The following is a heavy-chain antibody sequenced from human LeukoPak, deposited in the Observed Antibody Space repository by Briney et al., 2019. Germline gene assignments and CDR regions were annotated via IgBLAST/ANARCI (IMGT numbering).Heavy chain of an antibody. D-gene: IGHD5-12*01. CDR1: GLTFSRYA. V-gene: IGHV3-64D*09. J-gene: IGHJ4*02. CDR3: VKDLRLGVATTYTNYFDY. CDR2: ICRNGGIT. Sequence: PGGSLRLSCSPSGLTFSRYAMHWVRQAPGEGGEYVSAICRNGGITYYANSVKGRFTISRDSSKNTLYLQMSSLRAEDTAVYYCVKDLRLGVATTYTNYFDYWGQGTLVTVSS.